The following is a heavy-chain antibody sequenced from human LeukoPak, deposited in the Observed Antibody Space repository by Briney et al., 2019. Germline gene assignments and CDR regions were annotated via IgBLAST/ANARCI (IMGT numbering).Heavy chain of an antibody. J-gene: IGHJ4*02. Sequence: PSETLSLTCTVSGGSISSYYWSWIRQPAGKGLEWIGRIYTSGSTDYNPSLKSRVTMSVDMSKNQFSLRLSSVTAADTAVYYCARRNTADASIDFWGQGTLVIASS. CDR2: IYTSGST. CDR3: ARRNTADASIDF. D-gene: IGHD2/OR15-2a*01. V-gene: IGHV4-4*07. CDR1: GGSISSYY.